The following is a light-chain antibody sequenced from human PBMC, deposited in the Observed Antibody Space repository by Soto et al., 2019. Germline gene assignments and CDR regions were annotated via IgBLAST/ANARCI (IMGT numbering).Light chain of an antibody. J-gene: IGKJ2*01. V-gene: IGKV3-20*01. Sequence: EIVLTQSPGTLSLSPGERATLSCRASQSVSSSYLAWYQQKPGQAPRLLIYGAFSRATGIPDRFSGSGSGTDFTLTISRLEAEDFAVYYCQQYGSSSPMYTFGQGTKLEIK. CDR2: GAF. CDR1: QSVSSSY. CDR3: QQYGSSSPMYT.